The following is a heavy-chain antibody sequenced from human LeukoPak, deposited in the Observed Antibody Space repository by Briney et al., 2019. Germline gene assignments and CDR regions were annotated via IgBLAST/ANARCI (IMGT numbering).Heavy chain of an antibody. V-gene: IGHV3-33*06. J-gene: IGHJ4*02. CDR3: VKDASREAYSSSWYRGTYYLAY. CDR1: GFTFSSYG. D-gene: IGHD6-13*01. CDR2: IWYDGSNK. Sequence: GGSLRLSCAASGFTFSSYGMHWVRQAPGKGLEWVAVIWYDGSNKYYADSVKGRFTISRDNSKNTLYLQMNSLRAEDTAVYYCVKDASREAYSSSWYRGTYYLAYWGQGTLVTVSS.